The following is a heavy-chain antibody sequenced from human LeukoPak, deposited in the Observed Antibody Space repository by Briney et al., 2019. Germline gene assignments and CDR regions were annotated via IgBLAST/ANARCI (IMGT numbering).Heavy chain of an antibody. CDR3: AREYYDILTGSLDY. J-gene: IGHJ4*02. V-gene: IGHV1-2*02. Sequence: ASVKLSCKASGCRFTGYYIHWVRQAPGQGLEWMGWINPHSGGTKFAQKFEGRVTMTRDTSISTAYMEVSRLRSDDAAVYYCAREYYDILTGSLDYWGQGTLVTVSS. D-gene: IGHD3-9*01. CDR1: GCRFTGYY. CDR2: INPHSGGT.